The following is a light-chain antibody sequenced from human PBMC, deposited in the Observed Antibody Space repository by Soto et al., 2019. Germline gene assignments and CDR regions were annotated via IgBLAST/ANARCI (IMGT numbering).Light chain of an antibody. J-gene: IGLJ1*01. CDR3: SSYAGSNNSV. Sequence: QSVLTQPPSASGSPGQSVTISCTGTSSDVGGYNYVSWYQQHPGKAPKLMIYEVSKRHSGVPDRFSGSKAGNTASLTVSGLQAEDEADYYCSSYAGSNNSVFGTGTKVTVL. CDR1: SSDVGGYNY. CDR2: EVS. V-gene: IGLV2-8*01.